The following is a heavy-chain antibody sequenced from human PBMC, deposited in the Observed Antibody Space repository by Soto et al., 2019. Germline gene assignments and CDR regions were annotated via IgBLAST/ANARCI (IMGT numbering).Heavy chain of an antibody. J-gene: IGHJ4*02. Sequence: QVQLVESGGGVVQPGRSLRLSCAASGFTFSSYGMHWVRQAPGKGLEWVAVIWYDGSNKYNADSVKGRFTISRDNSKNTRYLQMNSRRAEDTAVYYCAREFWSGPFDYWGQGTLVTVSS. V-gene: IGHV3-33*01. CDR3: AREFWSGPFDY. D-gene: IGHD3-3*01. CDR1: GFTFSSYG. CDR2: IWYDGSNK.